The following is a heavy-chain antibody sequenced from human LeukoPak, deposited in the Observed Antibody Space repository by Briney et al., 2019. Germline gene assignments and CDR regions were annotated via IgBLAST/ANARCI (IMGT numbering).Heavy chain of an antibody. V-gene: IGHV4-59*01. J-gene: IGHJ4*02. CDR2: IYYSGST. CDR1: GGSISSYY. Sequence: SETLSLTCTVSGGSISSYYWSWIRQPPGKGLEWIGYIYYSGSTNYNPSLKSRVTISIDTSKNQFSLKLRSVTAADTAVYYCARVNSFLRPYYFDYWGQGTLVTVSS. D-gene: IGHD2/OR15-2a*01. CDR3: ARVNSFLRPYYFDY.